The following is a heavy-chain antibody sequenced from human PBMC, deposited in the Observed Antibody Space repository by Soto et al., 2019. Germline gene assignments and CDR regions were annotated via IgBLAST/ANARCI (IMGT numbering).Heavy chain of an antibody. CDR3: ARGGSSGLTPYFHY. CDR2: IKQDGSEK. J-gene: IGHJ4*02. CDR1: GFTFSSYW. Sequence: EVQLVESGGGLVQPGGSLRLSCAASGFTFSSYWMSWVSQAPGKGLEWVANIKQDGSEKYYVDSVKGRFTISRDIAKNSLYLQMNSLRAEDTAVYYCARGGSSGLTPYFHYWGQGTLVTVSS. D-gene: IGHD3-22*01. V-gene: IGHV3-7*05.